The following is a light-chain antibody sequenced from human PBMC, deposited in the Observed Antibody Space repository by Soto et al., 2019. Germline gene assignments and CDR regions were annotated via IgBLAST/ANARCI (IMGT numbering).Light chain of an antibody. CDR2: DAS. CDR1: QSISSW. Sequence: IQLTQSPPTLSASVGDRVTITCRASQSISSWLAWYQQKPGKAPKLLIYDASSLESGVPSRFSGSGSGTEFTLTISSLQPDDFATYYCQQYNSYSHLTFGQGTKV. J-gene: IGKJ1*01. CDR3: QQYNSYSHLT. V-gene: IGKV1-5*01.